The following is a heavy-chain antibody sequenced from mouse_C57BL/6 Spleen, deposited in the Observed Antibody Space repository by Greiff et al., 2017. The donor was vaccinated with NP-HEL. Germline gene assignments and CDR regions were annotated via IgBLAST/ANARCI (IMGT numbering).Heavy chain of an antibody. V-gene: IGHV10-3*01. CDR2: IRSKRSNYAT. CDR3: VREAGTRYFDY. CDR1: GFTFNTYA. D-gene: IGHD4-1*01. Sequence: EVKLMESGGGLVQPKGSLKLSCAASGFTFNTYAMHWVRQAPGKGLEWVARIRSKRSNYATYYADSVKDRFTISRDDSQSMLYLQMNNLKTEDTAMYYCVREAGTRYFDYWGQGTTLTVSS. J-gene: IGHJ2*01.